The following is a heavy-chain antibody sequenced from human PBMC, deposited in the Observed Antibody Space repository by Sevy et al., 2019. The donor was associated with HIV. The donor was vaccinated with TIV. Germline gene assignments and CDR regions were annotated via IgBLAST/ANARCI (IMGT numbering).Heavy chain of an antibody. CDR3: AGENAWGRGYS. Sequence: SETLSLTCTVSGGSITSLYWNWIRQPPGKGLEWIANIYYNGHINYNRSLKSRVTLSPDTSKNQFSLRLSSVTAADTAMYYCAGENAWGRGYSWGQGTLVTVSS. V-gene: IGHV4-59*08. D-gene: IGHD1-26*01. CDR1: GGSITSLY. J-gene: IGHJ4*02. CDR2: IYYNGHI.